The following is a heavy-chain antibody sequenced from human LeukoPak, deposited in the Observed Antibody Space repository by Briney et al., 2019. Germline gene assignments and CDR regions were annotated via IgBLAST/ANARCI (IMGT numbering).Heavy chain of an antibody. Sequence: PSENLSLTCTVSGDSASNFYWNWIRQSPGKGLEWIGNIHYSGSSVYNPSLKSRGTISIDTSRRQFFLKLNSVTAADTAVYFCALAPNSNWFDFWGPGTLVTVSS. CDR1: GDSASNFY. V-gene: IGHV4-59*02. CDR2: IHYSGSS. J-gene: IGHJ5*01. CDR3: ALAPNSNWFDF. D-gene: IGHD2-8*01.